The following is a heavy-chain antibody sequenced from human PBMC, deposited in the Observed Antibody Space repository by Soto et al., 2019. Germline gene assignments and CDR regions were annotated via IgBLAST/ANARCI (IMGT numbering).Heavy chain of an antibody. J-gene: IGHJ4*02. V-gene: IGHV4-59*01. Sequence: SETLSLTCTVSGGSISSYYWSWIRQPPGKELEWIGYIYYSGSTNYNPSLKSRVTISVDTSKNQFSLKLSSVTAADTAVYYCASGRYDSSGYYPDYFDYWGQGTLVTVSS. CDR2: IYYSGST. CDR3: ASGRYDSSGYYPDYFDY. D-gene: IGHD3-22*01. CDR1: GGSISSYY.